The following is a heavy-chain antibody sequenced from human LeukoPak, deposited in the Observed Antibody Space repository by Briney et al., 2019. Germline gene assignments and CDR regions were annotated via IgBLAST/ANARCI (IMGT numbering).Heavy chain of an antibody. CDR2: IYYSGST. V-gene: IGHV4-59*12. Sequence: PSETLSLTCTVSGGSISSYYWSWIRQPPGKGLEWIGYIYYSGSTNYNPSLKSRVTISVDTSKNQFSLKLSSVTAADTAVYYCARELIVVVPAAPPGRYFDLWGRGTLVTVSS. CDR1: GGSISSYY. CDR3: ARELIVVVPAAPPGRYFDL. D-gene: IGHD2-2*01. J-gene: IGHJ2*01.